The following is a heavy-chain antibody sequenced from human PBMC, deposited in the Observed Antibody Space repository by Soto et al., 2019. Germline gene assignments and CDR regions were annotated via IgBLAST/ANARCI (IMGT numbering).Heavy chain of an antibody. V-gene: IGHV3-33*01. D-gene: IGHD6-13*01. CDR3: AREYHRAAAEYYYGMDV. J-gene: IGHJ6*02. CDR1: GFTFSSYG. Sequence: QVPLVESGGGVVQPGRSLRLSCAASGFTFSSYGMHWVRQAPGKGLEWVAVIWYDGSNKYYADSVKGRFTISRDNSKNTLYLQMNSLRAEDTAVYYCAREYHRAAAEYYYGMDVWGQGTTVTVSS. CDR2: IWYDGSNK.